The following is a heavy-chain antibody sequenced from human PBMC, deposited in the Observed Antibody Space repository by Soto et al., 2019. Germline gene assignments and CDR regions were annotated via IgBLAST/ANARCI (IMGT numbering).Heavy chain of an antibody. Sequence: QVQLVQSGAEVKKPGSSVKVSCKASGGTFSSYAISWVRQAPGQGLEWMGGIIPIFGTANYAQKFQGRVTITADESTSTDYMELSSLRSEDTAVYYCAHDLGGNPLGGFDYWGQGTLVTVSS. CDR3: AHDLGGNPLGGFDY. D-gene: IGHD2-15*01. J-gene: IGHJ4*02. CDR2: IIPIFGTA. V-gene: IGHV1-69*01. CDR1: GGTFSSYA.